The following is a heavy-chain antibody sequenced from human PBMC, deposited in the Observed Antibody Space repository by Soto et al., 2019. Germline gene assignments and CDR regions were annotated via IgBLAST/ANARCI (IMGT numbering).Heavy chain of an antibody. CDR2: IYWDDDK. D-gene: IGHD5-18*01. Sequence: QITLKESGPTLVKPTQTLTLTCTFSGFSLSTNGVGVGWIRQPPGKALEWLALIYWDDDKRYSPSLKSRLTIAKDTSKNQVVLTVTNMDPVDTATYYYAHSTDTSMALDYWGQGTLVTVSS. CDR1: GFSLSTNGVG. J-gene: IGHJ4*02. CDR3: AHSTDTSMALDY. V-gene: IGHV2-5*02.